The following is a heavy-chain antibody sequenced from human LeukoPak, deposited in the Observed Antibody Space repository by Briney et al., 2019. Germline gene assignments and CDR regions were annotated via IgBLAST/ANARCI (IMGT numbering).Heavy chain of an antibody. D-gene: IGHD6-13*01. J-gene: IGHJ6*03. CDR2: IYYSGST. CDR1: GGSISSSSYY. V-gene: IGHV4-39*07. Sequence: PSETLSLTCTVSGGSISSSSYYWGWIRQPPGKGLEWIGSIYYSGSTHYNPSLKSRVTISVDTSKNQFSLKLSSVTAADTAVYYCARDHGIAAAGTRYYYMDVWGKGTTVTVSS. CDR3: ARDHGIAAAGTRYYYMDV.